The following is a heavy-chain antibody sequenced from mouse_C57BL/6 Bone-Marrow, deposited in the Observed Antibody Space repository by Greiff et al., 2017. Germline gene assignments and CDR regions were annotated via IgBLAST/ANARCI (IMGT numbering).Heavy chain of an antibody. J-gene: IGHJ2*01. Sequence: VQLQQSGAELVRPGASVTLSCKASGYTFTDYEMHWVKQTPVHGLEWIGAIDPETGGTAYNQKFKGKAILTADKSSSTAYMELRSLTSEDSAVYYCTRRGYGNYYYFDYWGQGTTLTVSS. D-gene: IGHD2-1*01. CDR3: TRRGYGNYYYFDY. CDR1: GYTFTDYE. V-gene: IGHV1-15*01. CDR2: IDPETGGT.